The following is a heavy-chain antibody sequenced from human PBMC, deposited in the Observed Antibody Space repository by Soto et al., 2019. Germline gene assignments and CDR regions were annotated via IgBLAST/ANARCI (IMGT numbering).Heavy chain of an antibody. V-gene: IGHV1-2*02. D-gene: IGHD3-16*01. CDR3: GRESAEDACLGRDV. CDR1: GYTFTDYY. CDR2: INSNSGGT. Sequence: SVKDSCKASGYTFTDYYIHWVRQAPGQGLEWMGWINSNSGGTLYAQKFQGRVTLTRDTSITTAHMELSSLKSDDTAVYYCGRESAEDACLGRDVWGQGTTVTVCS. J-gene: IGHJ6*02.